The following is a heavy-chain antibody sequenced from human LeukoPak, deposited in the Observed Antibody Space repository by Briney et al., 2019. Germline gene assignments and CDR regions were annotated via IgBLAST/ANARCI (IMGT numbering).Heavy chain of an antibody. J-gene: IGHJ5*02. CDR2: INPNSGGT. CDR3: ARGLSIVVVPAAIVT. Sequence: GASVNVSCKASGYTFTGYYMHWVRQAPGQGLEWMGWINPNSGGTNYAQKFQGRVTMTRDTSISTAYMELSRLRSDDTAVYYCARGLSIVVVPAAIVTWGQGTLVTVSS. D-gene: IGHD2-2*02. CDR1: GYTFTGYY. V-gene: IGHV1-2*02.